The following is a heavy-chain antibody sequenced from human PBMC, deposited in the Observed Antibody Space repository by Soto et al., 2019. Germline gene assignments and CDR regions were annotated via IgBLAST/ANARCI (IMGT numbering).Heavy chain of an antibody. D-gene: IGHD3-9*01. CDR1: GYTFTSYA. Sequence: ASVKVSCKASGYTFTSYAMHWVRQAPGQRLEWMGWINAGNGNTKYSQKFQGRVTITRDTSASTAYMELSSLRSEDTAVYYCARDRGILTGYYPDAFDIWGQGTMVTVSS. V-gene: IGHV1-3*01. J-gene: IGHJ3*02. CDR3: ARDRGILTGYYPDAFDI. CDR2: INAGNGNT.